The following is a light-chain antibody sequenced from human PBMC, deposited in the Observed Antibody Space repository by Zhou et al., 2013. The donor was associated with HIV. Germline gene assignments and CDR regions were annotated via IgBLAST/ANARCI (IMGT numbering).Light chain of an antibody. Sequence: QSALTQPASVAGSPGQSITIPCTGPMSDLYDYVSWYQQHPGKAPKTHKFLYVSERPSGVSNRFSGSKSGNTASLTISGLQAEDEADYYCCSYADSSYVVFGGGTKLTVL. V-gene: IGLV2-23*02. J-gene: IGLJ2*01. CDR2: YVS. CDR3: CSYADSSYVV. CDR1: MSDLYDY.